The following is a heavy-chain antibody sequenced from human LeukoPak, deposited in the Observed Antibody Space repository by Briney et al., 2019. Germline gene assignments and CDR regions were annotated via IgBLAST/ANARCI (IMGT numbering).Heavy chain of an antibody. CDR3: TGNYYGSGSYADFDY. Sequence: GGSLRLSCAASGFTFSGSALHWVRQASGKGLEWVGRIRSTANGYATAYAASMKGRFTISRDDSKNTAYLQMDSLKTEDTAVYYCTGNYYGSGSYADFDYWGQGTLVTVSS. J-gene: IGHJ4*02. D-gene: IGHD3-10*01. CDR2: IRSTANGYAT. V-gene: IGHV3-73*01. CDR1: GFTFSGSA.